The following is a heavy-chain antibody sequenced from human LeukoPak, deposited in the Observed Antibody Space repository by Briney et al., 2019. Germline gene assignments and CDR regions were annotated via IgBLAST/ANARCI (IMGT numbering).Heavy chain of an antibody. CDR1: GLPFISYW. CDR3: ARVSSGSLRY. V-gene: IGHV3-74*01. CDR2: INSDGSST. Sequence: GGSLRPSLAAFGLPFISYWMPWVGKAPGKGLVWVSHINSDGSSTSYADSVKGRFTISRDNAKNTLYLQINSLRAEDTAVYYCARVSSGSLRYWGQGTLVTVSS. D-gene: IGHD1-26*01. J-gene: IGHJ4*02.